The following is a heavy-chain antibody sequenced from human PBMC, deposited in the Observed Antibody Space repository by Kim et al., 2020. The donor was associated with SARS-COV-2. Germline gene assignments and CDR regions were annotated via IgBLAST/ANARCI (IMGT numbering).Heavy chain of an antibody. CDR3: ARLMGTGIADDSNDAFD. V-gene: IGHV4-4*02. D-gene: IGHD1-1*01. CDR2: IYHSGRT. CDR1: GGSMYTYHW. J-gene: IGHJ4*01. Sequence: SETLSLTCAVSGGSMYTYHWWSWVRQSPEKGLEWIADIYHSGRTISHPAFNRPVTISADMSKNHFFLILYSVAAADSAVYYSARLMGTGIADDSNDAFD.